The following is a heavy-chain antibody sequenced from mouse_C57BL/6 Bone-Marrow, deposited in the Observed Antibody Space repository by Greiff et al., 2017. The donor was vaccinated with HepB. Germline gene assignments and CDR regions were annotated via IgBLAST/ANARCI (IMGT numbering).Heavy chain of an antibody. V-gene: IGHV1-59*01. Sequence: QVQLQQPGAELVRPGTSVKLSCKASGYTFTSYWMHWVKQRPGQGLEWIGVIDPSDSYTNYNQKFKGKATLTVDTSSSTAYMQLSSLTSEDSAVYYCARWGDERGFADWGQGTMVTVSA. CDR3: ARWGDERGFAD. J-gene: IGHJ3*01. CDR2: IDPSDSYT. CDR1: GYTFTSYW.